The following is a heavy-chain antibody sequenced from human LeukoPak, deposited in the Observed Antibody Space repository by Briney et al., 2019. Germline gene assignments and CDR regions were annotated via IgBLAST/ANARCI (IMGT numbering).Heavy chain of an antibody. CDR3: AKVLGGSGREYYYYYGMDV. V-gene: IGHV3-23*01. CDR1: GFTFSSYA. CDR2: ISGSGGST. J-gene: IGHJ6*02. D-gene: IGHD3-10*01. Sequence: GGSLRLSCAASGFTFSSYAMSWVRQAPGKGLEWVSAISGSGGSTYYADSVKGRFTISRDNSKNTPYLQMNSLRAEDTAVYYCAKVLGGSGREYYYYYGMDVWGQGTTVTVSS.